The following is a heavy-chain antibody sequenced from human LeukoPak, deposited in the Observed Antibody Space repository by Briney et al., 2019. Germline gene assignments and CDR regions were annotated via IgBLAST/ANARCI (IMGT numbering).Heavy chain of an antibody. CDR2: ISHTGSP. J-gene: IGHJ4*02. V-gene: IGHV4-38-2*02. D-gene: IGHD4-23*01. CDR1: GYSIKSGHY. CDR3: ARDLGHGGDSDY. Sequence: SETLSLTCAVSGYSIKSGHYRGWIRQPPGKGLEWIGSISHTGSPSSNPSLKSRVTISLDSSKNQFSLKLTSVSAADTAVYYCARDLGHGGDSDYWGQGTLVTVSS.